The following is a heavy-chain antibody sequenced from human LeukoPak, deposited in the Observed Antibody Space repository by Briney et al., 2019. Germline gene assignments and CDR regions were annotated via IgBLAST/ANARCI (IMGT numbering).Heavy chain of an antibody. D-gene: IGHD3-22*01. J-gene: IGHJ3*02. CDR1: GYTFTTYG. Sequence: ASVTVSCKASGYTFTTYGVSWVRQAPGQGLEWMGWISTYNGNTNYAQRLQGRVTLTTDTSTSTAYMELRSLRSDDTAVYYCARDRGSFDIWGQGTMVTVSS. CDR3: ARDRGSFDI. CDR2: ISTYNGNT. V-gene: IGHV1-18*01.